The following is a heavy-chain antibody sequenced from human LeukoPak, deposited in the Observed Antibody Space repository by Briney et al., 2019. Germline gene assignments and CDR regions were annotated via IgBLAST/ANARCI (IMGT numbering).Heavy chain of an antibody. CDR2: INSDGSST. CDR3: ARGIFSNWFDP. CDR1: GFSFSTYA. J-gene: IGHJ5*02. V-gene: IGHV3-74*01. Sequence: GGSLRLSCAASGFSFSTYAMHWVRQAPGKGLVWVSRINSDGSSTSYADSVKGRFTISRDNAKNTLYLQMNSLRAEDTAVYYCARGIFSNWFDPWGQGTLVTVSS.